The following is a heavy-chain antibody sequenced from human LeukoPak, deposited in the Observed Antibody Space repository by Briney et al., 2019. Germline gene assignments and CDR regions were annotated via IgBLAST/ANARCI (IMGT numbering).Heavy chain of an antibody. CDR3: AKGGVVVVIPSFDY. V-gene: IGHV3-23*01. CDR1: GFTFSNYA. CDR2: ISGSGGST. Sequence: GGSLRLSCAASGFTFSNYAMSWVRQAPGKGLEWVSAISGSGGSTYYADSVKGRFTISRDNSKNTLYLQMNSLRAEDTAVYYCAKGGVVVVIPSFDYWGQGTLVTVSS. J-gene: IGHJ4*02. D-gene: IGHD3-22*01.